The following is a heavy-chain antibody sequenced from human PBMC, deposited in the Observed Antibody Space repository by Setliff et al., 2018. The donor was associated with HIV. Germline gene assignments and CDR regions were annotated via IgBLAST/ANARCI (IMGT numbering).Heavy chain of an antibody. J-gene: IGHJ4*02. CDR1: GGSISSSSYY. D-gene: IGHD3-3*01. Sequence: SETLSLTCAVSGGSISSSSYYWGWIRQPPGKGLEWIGSIYYSGSTYYNPSLKTRVTISVDTSKNQFSLKLSSVTAADTAVYYCASLTTDRFLEWLFVYWGQGTLVTVSS. CDR2: IYYSGST. CDR3: ASLTTDRFLEWLFVY. V-gene: IGHV4-39*01.